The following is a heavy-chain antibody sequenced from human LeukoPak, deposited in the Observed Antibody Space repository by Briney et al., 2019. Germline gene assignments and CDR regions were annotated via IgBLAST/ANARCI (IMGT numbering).Heavy chain of an antibody. Sequence: GGSLRLSCGGTGFTFSSYTMNWVRQAPGKGLEWVASISSSATYIYYADSVRGRFTISRDDAKKSVFLHMNSLRAEDTAVYFCATWDDYGDFVAFEYWGQGTLVTVSS. D-gene: IGHD4-17*01. CDR1: GFTFSSYT. J-gene: IGHJ4*02. V-gene: IGHV3-21*01. CDR3: ATWDDYGDFVAFEY. CDR2: ISSSATYI.